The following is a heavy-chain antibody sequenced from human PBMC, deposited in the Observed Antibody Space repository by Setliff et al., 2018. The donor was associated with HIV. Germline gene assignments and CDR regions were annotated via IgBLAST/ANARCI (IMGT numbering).Heavy chain of an antibody. CDR1: GYTFINYA. Sequence: ASVKVSCKASGYTFINYAMNGVRQAPGQGLEWMGWINTHTGSPTYAQAFTGRFVFSVDTSVTTAYLQISSLQADDTAVSYCARGSGGHITMIVVAFDYWGQGTLVTVSS. CDR2: INTHTGSP. J-gene: IGHJ4*02. CDR3: ARGSGGHITMIVVAFDY. V-gene: IGHV7-4-1*02. D-gene: IGHD3-22*01.